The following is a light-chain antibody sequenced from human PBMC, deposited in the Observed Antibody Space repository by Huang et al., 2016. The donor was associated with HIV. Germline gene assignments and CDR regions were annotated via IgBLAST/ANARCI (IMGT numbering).Light chain of an antibody. CDR3: HHRAAWLL. J-gene: IGKJ4*02. CDR1: QTISSY. Sequence: VLTQSPATLSLSPGERATLSCRASQTISSYLAWYQHKPGQPPKLLIYDTSKRATRIPARFSGSGSGTAFTLTISNLEPAAFAVYYCHHRAAWLLFGGGTKVEIK. V-gene: IGKV3-11*01. CDR2: DTS.